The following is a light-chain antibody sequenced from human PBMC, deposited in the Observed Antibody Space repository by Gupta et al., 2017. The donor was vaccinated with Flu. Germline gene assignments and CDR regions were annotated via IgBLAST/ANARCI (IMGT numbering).Light chain of an antibody. J-gene: IGLJ2*01. Sequence: VTISSTGASSYNGGNNYVSWYQQHPGTAPKLLMDVDTKRPSGVPDRFSGSKSGTTASLTVTGLQAEDEADDDCDSYEGSNNLVVFGGGTKLTVL. CDR1: SSYNGGNNY. V-gene: IGLV2-8*01. CDR3: DSYEGSNNLVV. CDR2: VDT.